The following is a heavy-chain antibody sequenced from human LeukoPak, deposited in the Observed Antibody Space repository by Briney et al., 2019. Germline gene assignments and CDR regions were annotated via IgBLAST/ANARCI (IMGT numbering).Heavy chain of an antibody. V-gene: IGHV3-48*03. J-gene: IGHJ4*02. CDR2: ISRSGDTI. CDR1: GFTFSSFE. Sequence: GGSLRLSCAASGFTFSSFEMNWVRQAPGKGLKWVSYISRSGDTIYYADSVKGRFTISRDNAKNSLYLQMNSLRAEDTAVYYCARAGVRRARQLLTYFDYWGQGTLVTVSS. D-gene: IGHD2-2*01. CDR3: ARAGVRRARQLLTYFDY.